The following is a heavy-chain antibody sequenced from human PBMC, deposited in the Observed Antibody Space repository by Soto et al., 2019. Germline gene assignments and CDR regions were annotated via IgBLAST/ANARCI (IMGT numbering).Heavy chain of an antibody. CDR1: QFNFISYA. D-gene: IGHD3-22*01. Sequence: QVQLVESGGGVVQPGRSLRLSCAASQFNFISYAMNWVRQAPGKGLEWVAVISDDGSNKYYADSVKGRFTISRDNSKNTLFLKMNSLRAEDTAVYYCAREAYYYDTSGYWTSGGAFDIWGQGTMVTVSS. J-gene: IGHJ3*02. CDR2: ISDDGSNK. V-gene: IGHV3-30-3*01. CDR3: AREAYYYDTSGYWTSGGAFDI.